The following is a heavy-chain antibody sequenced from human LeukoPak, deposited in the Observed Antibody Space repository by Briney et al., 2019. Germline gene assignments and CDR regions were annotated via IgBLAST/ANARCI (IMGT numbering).Heavy chain of an antibody. J-gene: IGHJ6*02. CDR2: IYYSGST. CDR1: GGSISSGGYY. D-gene: IGHD6-19*01. CDR3: ARDIAVAGPIENYYGMDV. Sequence: SETLSLTCTVSGGSISSGGYYWSWIRQHPGKGLEWIGYIYYSGSTYYNPSLKSRVTISVDTSKNQFSLKLSSVTAADTAVYYCARDIAVAGPIENYYGMDVWGQGTTVTVSS. V-gene: IGHV4-31*03.